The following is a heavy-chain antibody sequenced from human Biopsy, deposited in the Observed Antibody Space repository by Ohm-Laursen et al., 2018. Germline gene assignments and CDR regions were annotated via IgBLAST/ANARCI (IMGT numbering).Heavy chain of an antibody. J-gene: IGHJ4*02. CDR2: IFKDGNT. Sequence: TLSLTCAVSGYSISSDYRWGWIRQAPGKTLEWLGNIFKDGNTHYNPPLRSRLIISIDTSKNQFSLMMTSVSGADTAVYFCARVGSGWAPFDKWGPGTLVTASS. CDR1: GYSISSDYR. D-gene: IGHD6-19*01. V-gene: IGHV4-38-2*01. CDR3: ARVGSGWAPFDK.